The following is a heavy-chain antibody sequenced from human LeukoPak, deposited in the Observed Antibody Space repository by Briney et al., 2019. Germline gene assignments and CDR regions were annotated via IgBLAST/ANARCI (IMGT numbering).Heavy chain of an antibody. Sequence: RASVTVSCTASGYTFTSYDINWVRHAPGQGLEWMGWMNPNSGNTGYAQKFQGRVTMTRNTSISTAYMELSSLRSEDTAVYYCARVGGSYPFDYWGQGTLVTVSS. J-gene: IGHJ4*02. CDR3: ARVGGSYPFDY. CDR1: GYTFTSYD. V-gene: IGHV1-8*01. D-gene: IGHD1-26*01. CDR2: MNPNSGNT.